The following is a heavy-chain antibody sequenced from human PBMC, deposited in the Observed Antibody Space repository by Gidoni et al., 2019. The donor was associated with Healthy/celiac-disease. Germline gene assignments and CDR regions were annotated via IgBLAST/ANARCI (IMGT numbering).Heavy chain of an antibody. Sequence: QVQLQESGPGLVKPSQTLSLTCTVSGGPIRRGSYYWSWLRQPAGKGLEWIGRIYTSGSTNYNPSLKSRVTISVDTSKNQFSLKLSSVTAADTAVYYCARVGAVAGTGDAFDIWGQGTMVTVSS. V-gene: IGHV4-61*02. D-gene: IGHD6-19*01. CDR3: ARVGAVAGTGDAFDI. CDR2: IYTSGST. J-gene: IGHJ3*02. CDR1: GGPIRRGSYY.